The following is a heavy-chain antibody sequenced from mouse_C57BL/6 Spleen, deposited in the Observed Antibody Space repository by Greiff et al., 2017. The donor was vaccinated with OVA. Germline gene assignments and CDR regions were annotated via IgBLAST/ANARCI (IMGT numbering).Heavy chain of an antibody. Sequence: VQLQQPGAELVKPGASVKLSCKASGYTFTSYWMHWVKQRPGQGLEWIGMIHPNSGSTNYNEKFKSKATLTVDKSSSTAYMQLSSLTSEDSAVYYCARGSSPHYYAMDYWGQGTSVTVSS. J-gene: IGHJ4*01. CDR1: GYTFTSYW. CDR2: IHPNSGST. D-gene: IGHD1-1*01. CDR3: ARGSSPHYYAMDY. V-gene: IGHV1-64*01.